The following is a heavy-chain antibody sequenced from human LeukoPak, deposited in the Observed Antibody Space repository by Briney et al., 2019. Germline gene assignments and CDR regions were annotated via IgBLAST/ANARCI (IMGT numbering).Heavy chain of an antibody. CDR3: AKAIFVVVVAAHFDY. CDR1: GFTFSSYA. CDR2: ISGSGGST. J-gene: IGHJ4*02. D-gene: IGHD2-15*01. Sequence: GGSLRLSCAASGFTFSSYAMRWVRQAPGKGLEWVSAISGSGGSTYYADSVKGRFTISRDNSKNTLYLQMNSLRAEDTAVYYCAKAIFVVVVAAHFDYWGQGTLVTVSS. V-gene: IGHV3-23*01.